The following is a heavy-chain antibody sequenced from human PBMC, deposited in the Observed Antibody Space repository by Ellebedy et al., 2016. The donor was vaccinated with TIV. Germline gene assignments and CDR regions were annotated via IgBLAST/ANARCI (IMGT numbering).Heavy chain of an antibody. V-gene: IGHV3-30-3*01. D-gene: IGHD6-19*01. J-gene: IGHJ4*02. CDR3: AREDSSGWYFN. CDR2: ISYDGSNK. Sequence: GESLKISXAASGFTFSSYAMHWVRQAPGKGLEWVAVISYDGSNKYYADSVKGRFTISRDNSRNTLYLQMNSLRAEDTAVYYWAREDSSGWYFNWGQGTLVTVSS. CDR1: GFTFSSYA.